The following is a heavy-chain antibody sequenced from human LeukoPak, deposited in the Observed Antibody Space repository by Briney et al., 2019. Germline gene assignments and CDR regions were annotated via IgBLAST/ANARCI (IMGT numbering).Heavy chain of an antibody. CDR3: ARVYYEYGLLAGYYYYYMDV. V-gene: IGHV1-2*02. J-gene: IGHJ6*03. CDR1: GYTFTGYY. D-gene: IGHD3-16*01. Sequence: ASVKVSCKASGYTFTGYYMHWVRQAPGQGLEWMGWINPNSGGTNYAQKFQGRVTMTRDTSISTAYMELSSLRSEDTAVYYCARVYYEYGLLAGYYYYYMDVWGKGTTVTISS. CDR2: INPNSGGT.